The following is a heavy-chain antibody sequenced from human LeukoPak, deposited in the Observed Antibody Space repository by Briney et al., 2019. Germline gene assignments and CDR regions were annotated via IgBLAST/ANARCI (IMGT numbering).Heavy chain of an antibody. CDR1: GFTFSSYW. J-gene: IGHJ4*02. Sequence: GGSLRLSCAASGFTFSSYWMSWVRQAPGKGLEWVANIKQDGSEEYYVDSVKGRFTISRDNAKNSLYLQMNSLRAEDTAVYYCARIKRRTYYDILTGYYFDYWGQGTLVTVSS. CDR2: IKQDGSEE. CDR3: ARIKRRTYYDILTGYYFDY. V-gene: IGHV3-7*03. D-gene: IGHD3-9*01.